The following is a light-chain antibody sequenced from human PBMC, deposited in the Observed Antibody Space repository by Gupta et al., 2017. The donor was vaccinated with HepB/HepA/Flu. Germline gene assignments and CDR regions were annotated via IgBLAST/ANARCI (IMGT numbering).Light chain of an antibody. Sequence: AIQLTQSPSSLSASVGDRVTITCRASQGLSSALAWYQQRPGKVPKLLIYDASSVERGVPSRFSGSESGTDFTLTISSLQPEDFATYYCQQFNNYPTTFGQGTRLEIK. J-gene: IGKJ5*01. CDR1: QGLSSA. CDR2: DAS. CDR3: QQFNNYPTT. V-gene: IGKV1D-13*01.